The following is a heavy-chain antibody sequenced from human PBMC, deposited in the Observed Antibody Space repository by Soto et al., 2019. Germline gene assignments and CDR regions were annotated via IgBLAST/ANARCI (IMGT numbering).Heavy chain of an antibody. Sequence: GGSLRLSCSASGFTFSSYGMHWVRQAPGKGLEWVAVISYDGSNKYYADSVKGRFTISRDNSKNTLYLQMNSLRAEDTAVYYCAKERVSITIFGVVQLSYGMDVWGQGATVTV. V-gene: IGHV3-30*18. CDR2: ISYDGSNK. D-gene: IGHD3-3*01. J-gene: IGHJ6*02. CDR3: AKERVSITIFGVVQLSYGMDV. CDR1: GFTFSSYG.